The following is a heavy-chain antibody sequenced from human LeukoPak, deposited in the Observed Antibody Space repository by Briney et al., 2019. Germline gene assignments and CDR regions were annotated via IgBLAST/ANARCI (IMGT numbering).Heavy chain of an antibody. CDR1: GGSISSSSYY. CDR3: AGDSGSYYAFDY. Sequence: SETLSLTCTVSGGSISSSSYYWGWIRQPPGKGLEWIGSIYYSGSTYYNPSLKSRVTISVDTSKNQFSLKLSSVTAADTAVYYCAGDSGSYYAFDYWGQGTLVTVSS. CDR2: IYYSGST. V-gene: IGHV4-39*07. D-gene: IGHD1-26*01. J-gene: IGHJ4*02.